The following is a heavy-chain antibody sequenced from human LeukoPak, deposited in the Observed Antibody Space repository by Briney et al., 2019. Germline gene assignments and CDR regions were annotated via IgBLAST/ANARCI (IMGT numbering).Heavy chain of an antibody. V-gene: IGHV4-30-4*07. Sequence: SETLSLTCAVSGGSISSGGYSWSWIRQPPGKGLEWIGYIYYSGSTYYNPSLKSRVTISVDTSKNQFSLKLSSVTAADTAVYYCARGRRYYDRESSMDYWGQGTLVTVSS. CDR1: GGSISSGGYS. CDR2: IYYSGST. D-gene: IGHD3-22*01. CDR3: ARGRRYYDRESSMDY. J-gene: IGHJ4*02.